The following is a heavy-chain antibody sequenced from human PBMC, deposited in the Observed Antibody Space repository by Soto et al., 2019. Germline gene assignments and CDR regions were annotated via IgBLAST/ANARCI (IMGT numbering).Heavy chain of an antibody. V-gene: IGHV3-30*18. CDR1: GFTFSSYG. Sequence: GGSLRLSCAASGFTFSSYGMHWVRQAPGKGLEWVAVISYDGSNKYYADSVKDRFTISRDNSKNTLYLQMNSLRAEDTAVYYCANNPVEYSNYGMDVCGQGTTVTVSS. J-gene: IGHJ6*02. CDR3: ANNPVEYSNYGMDV. D-gene: IGHD4-4*01. CDR2: ISYDGSNK.